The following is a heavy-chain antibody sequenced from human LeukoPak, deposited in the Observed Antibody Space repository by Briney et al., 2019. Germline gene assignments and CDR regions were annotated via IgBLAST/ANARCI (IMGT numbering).Heavy chain of an antibody. CDR1: GFSISSGSYY. CDR3: ARVRSSSWYEYFDY. D-gene: IGHD6-13*01. Sequence: PSQTLSLTCTVSGFSISSGSYYWGWLRQPAGKGLEWIVRIYTSGSTNYHPSLKSRVTTTVDTSKNQFSLKQSSVTAADTAVYYCARVRSSSWYEYFDYWGQGTLVTVSS. CDR2: IYTSGST. J-gene: IGHJ4*02. V-gene: IGHV4-61*02.